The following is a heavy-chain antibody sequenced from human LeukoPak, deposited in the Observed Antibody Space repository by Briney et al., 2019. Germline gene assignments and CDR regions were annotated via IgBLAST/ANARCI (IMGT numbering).Heavy chain of an antibody. V-gene: IGHV4-39*01. Sequence: SETLSLTCTVSGGSISSSSYYWGWIRQPPGKGLEWIGSIYYSGSTYYNPSLKSRVTISVDTSKNQFSLKLSSVTAADTAVYYCARTFGHHDYSNYEEKTVFDYWGQGTLVTVSS. CDR1: GGSISSSSYY. CDR2: IYYSGST. D-gene: IGHD4-11*01. CDR3: ARTFGHHDYSNYEEKTVFDY. J-gene: IGHJ4*02.